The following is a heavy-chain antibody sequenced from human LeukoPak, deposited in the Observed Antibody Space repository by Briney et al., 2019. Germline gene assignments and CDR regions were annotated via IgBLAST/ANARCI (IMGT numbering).Heavy chain of an antibody. CDR1: GFTVSSKH. V-gene: IGHV3-66*01. J-gene: IGHJ6*02. D-gene: IGHD6-19*01. Sequence: GSLRLSCAASGFTVSSKHMTWVRQAPGKGLEWVSVMYIGGTTNYADSVKGRFTISRDNSKNTLYLQMNSLRAEDTAVYYCAREEGGSGWSSYGMDVWGQGTTVTVSS. CDR3: AREEGGSGWSSYGMDV. CDR2: MYIGGTT.